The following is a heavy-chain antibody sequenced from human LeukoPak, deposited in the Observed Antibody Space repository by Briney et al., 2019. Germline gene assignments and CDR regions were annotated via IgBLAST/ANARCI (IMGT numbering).Heavy chain of an antibody. Sequence: SETLSLTCTVSGDSISSGGYYWSWIRQPPGKGLEWIGYIYHSGSTYYNPSLKSRVTISVDRSRNQFSLKVSSVTAADTAVYYCARRSCSSTSCYTSYFDYWGQGTLVTVSS. CDR3: ARRSCSSTSCYTSYFDY. V-gene: IGHV4-30-2*01. J-gene: IGHJ4*02. CDR2: IYHSGST. D-gene: IGHD2-2*02. CDR1: GDSISSGGYY.